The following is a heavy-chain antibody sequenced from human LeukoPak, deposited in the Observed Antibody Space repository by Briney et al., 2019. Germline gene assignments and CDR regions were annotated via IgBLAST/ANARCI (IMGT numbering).Heavy chain of an antibody. J-gene: IGHJ6*02. Sequence: GESLKISCKGSGYSFTSYWIGWVRQMPGKGLEWMGIIYPGDSDTRYSPSFQGQVTISADKSISTAYLQWSSLKASDTAMYYCARDGGYCSGGSCSAYYYYGMDVWGQGTTVTVSS. V-gene: IGHV5-51*01. CDR1: GYSFTSYW. D-gene: IGHD2-15*01. CDR2: IYPGDSDT. CDR3: ARDGGYCSGGSCSAYYYYGMDV.